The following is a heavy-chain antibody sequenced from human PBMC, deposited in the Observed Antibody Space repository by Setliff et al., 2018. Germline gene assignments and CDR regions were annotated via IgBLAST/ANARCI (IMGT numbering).Heavy chain of an antibody. V-gene: IGHV5-51*01. Sequence: GESLKISCKDSGYIFTNYWIGWVRQMPGKGLEWMGIIYPGDSDTTYSPSFQGQVTISADKSISTVYLQWSSLKASDTAMYYCARRGNGGTLDVWGKGTTVTVSS. CDR3: ARRGNGGTLDV. D-gene: IGHD2-8*01. J-gene: IGHJ6*04. CDR2: IYPGDSDT. CDR1: GYIFTNYW.